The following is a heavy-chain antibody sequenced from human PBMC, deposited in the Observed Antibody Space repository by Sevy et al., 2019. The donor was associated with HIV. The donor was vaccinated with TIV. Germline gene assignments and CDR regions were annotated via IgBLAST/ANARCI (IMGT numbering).Heavy chain of an antibody. V-gene: IGHV4-59*01. CDR3: ARDSAVVPRALVY. D-gene: IGHD2-15*01. CDR1: GDSISSYF. J-gene: IGHJ4*02. CDR2: IYYSGSS. Sequence: SETLSLTCNVSGDSISSYFWSWFRQPPGKGLEWIGYIYYSGSSEYNPSLRSRVTISIDTSKKYLSMKLTSATAADTAVYYWARDSAVVPRALVYWGQGTLVTVSS.